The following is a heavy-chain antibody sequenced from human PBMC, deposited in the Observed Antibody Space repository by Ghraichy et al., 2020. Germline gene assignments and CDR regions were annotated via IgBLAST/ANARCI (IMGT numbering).Heavy chain of an antibody. Sequence: GGSLRLSCEASGFSFSSQSMTWVRQAPGKGLEWVSYISSTGDTKKYADSVKGRFTISRDNAKNSLYLQMNSLRAEDTAVYYCVRGYSSGRYSWWGQGTLVTVSS. D-gene: IGHD3-10*01. CDR3: VRGYSSGRYSW. J-gene: IGHJ4*02. CDR2: ISSTGDTK. V-gene: IGHV3-48*01. CDR1: GFSFSSQS.